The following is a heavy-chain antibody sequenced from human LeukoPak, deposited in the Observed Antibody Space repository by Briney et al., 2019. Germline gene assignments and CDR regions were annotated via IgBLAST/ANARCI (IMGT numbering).Heavy chain of an antibody. CDR2: ISGSGGST. CDR1: GFTFSSYA. CDR3: AIQMATIRGANFDY. Sequence: GGSLRLSCAASGFTFSSYAMSWVRQAPGKGLEWVSAISGSGGSTYYADSVKGRFTISRGNSKNTLYLQMNSLRAEDTAVYYCAIQMATIRGANFDYWGQGTLVTVSS. J-gene: IGHJ4*02. V-gene: IGHV3-23*01. D-gene: IGHD5-24*01.